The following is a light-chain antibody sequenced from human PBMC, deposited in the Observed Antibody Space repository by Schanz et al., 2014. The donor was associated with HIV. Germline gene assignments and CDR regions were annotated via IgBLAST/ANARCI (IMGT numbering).Light chain of an antibody. Sequence: IQMTQSPSTLSASVGDRVTITCRASQNIGNWVAWYQQKPGKAPNLLISEASTLEFGVPPRFSGSGSGTEFTLTISSLQPGDFATYYCLQYNDDVYTFGQGTKLEIK. V-gene: IGKV1-5*03. CDR2: EAS. CDR1: QNIGNW. CDR3: LQYNDDVYT. J-gene: IGKJ2*01.